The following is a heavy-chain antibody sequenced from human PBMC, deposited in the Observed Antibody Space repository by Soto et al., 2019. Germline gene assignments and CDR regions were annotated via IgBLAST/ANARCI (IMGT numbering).Heavy chain of an antibody. V-gene: IGHV3-23*01. CDR3: VKNSGWFNN. J-gene: IGHJ4*02. Sequence: PXGSLSLSCAAAGFTYSTPGSSWVRQAPGEGLEWVSTFDGSGGITYYADSVKGRFTISRDNSRNTVYLQMNSLRGDDTALYYCVKNSGWFNNWGQVALVTVSS. D-gene: IGHD6-19*01. CDR1: GFTYSTPG. CDR2: FDGSGGIT.